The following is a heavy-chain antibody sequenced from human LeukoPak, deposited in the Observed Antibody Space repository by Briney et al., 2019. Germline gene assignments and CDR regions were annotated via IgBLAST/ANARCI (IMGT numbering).Heavy chain of an antibody. CDR2: IVVGSGNT. CDR3: ARDVGATKVGTGGYFDY. V-gene: IGHV1-58*01. CDR1: GFTFTSSA. J-gene: IGHJ4*02. D-gene: IGHD1-26*01. Sequence: SVKVSCKASGFTFTSSAVQWVRQARGQRLEWIGWIVVGSGNTNYAQKFQERVTITRDMSTSTAYMELSSLRSEDTAVYYCARDVGATKVGTGGYFDYWGQGTLVTVSS.